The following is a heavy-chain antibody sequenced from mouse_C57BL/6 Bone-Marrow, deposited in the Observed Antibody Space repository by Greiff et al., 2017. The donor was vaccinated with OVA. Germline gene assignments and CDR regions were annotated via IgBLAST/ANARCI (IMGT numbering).Heavy chain of an antibody. CDR3: ARKGDYGWFAY. D-gene: IGHD2-4*01. CDR2: IWSGGST. CDR1: GFSLTSYG. V-gene: IGHV2-2*01. Sequence: VQLKESGPGLVQPSQSLSITCTVSGFSLTSYGVHWVRQSPGKGLEWLGVIWSGGSTDYNAAFISRLSISKDNSKSQVFFKMNSLQADDTAIYYCARKGDYGWFAYWGQGTLVTVSA. J-gene: IGHJ3*01.